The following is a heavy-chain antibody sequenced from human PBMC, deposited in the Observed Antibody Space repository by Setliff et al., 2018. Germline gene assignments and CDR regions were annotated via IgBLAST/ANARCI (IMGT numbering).Heavy chain of an antibody. CDR2: ISPVYGIA. D-gene: IGHD3-22*01. CDR3: VRGPGPSVVVAIPFDH. Sequence: GASVKVSCKTSGYAFITFGMSWVRQAPGRGLEWMGWISPVYGIANYARKFQGRATMTADTSTTTAYLELTSLRYDDTAVYYCVRGPGPSVVVAIPFDHWGQGSLVTVSS. CDR1: GYAFITFG. V-gene: IGHV1-18*01. J-gene: IGHJ4*02.